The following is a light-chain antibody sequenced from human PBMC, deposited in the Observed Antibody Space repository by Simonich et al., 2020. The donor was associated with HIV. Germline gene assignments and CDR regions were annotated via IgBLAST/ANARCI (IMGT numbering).Light chain of an antibody. V-gene: IGKV4-1*01. J-gene: IGKJ2*01. CDR3: QQYYSTPGT. CDR2: WAS. Sequence: DIVMTQSPDSLAVSLGERATINCKSSRNILYSSNNKSYLAWYQQKPGQPPKLLVYWASTRESGVPDRFSGSGSGTEFSLTISSLQAEDVAVYYCQQYYSTPGTFGQGTKLEIK. CDR1: RNILYSSNNKSY.